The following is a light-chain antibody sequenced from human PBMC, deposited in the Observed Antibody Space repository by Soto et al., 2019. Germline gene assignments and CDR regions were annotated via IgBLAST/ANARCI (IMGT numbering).Light chain of an antibody. J-gene: IGKJ1*01. CDR3: QQYGSSPPWT. CDR2: GAS. V-gene: IGKV3-20*01. Sequence: EIVLTQSPGTLSLSPGERATLSCRASQSVSSSYLAWYQQKPGQAPRLLIYGASSRATGIPDRFSGSGSGTDFTLTISRLEPEHFAVYYCQQYGSSPPWTFGQGTKVVIK. CDR1: QSVSSSY.